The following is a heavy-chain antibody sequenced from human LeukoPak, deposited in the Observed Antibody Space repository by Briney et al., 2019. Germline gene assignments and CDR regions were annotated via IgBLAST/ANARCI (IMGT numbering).Heavy chain of an antibody. CDR1: GFTFSSYE. CDR2: ISSSGSTI. CDR3: AREKYYYDSSGYYRWFDP. D-gene: IGHD3-22*01. J-gene: IGHJ5*02. V-gene: IGHV3-48*03. Sequence: GGSLRLSCAAFGFTFSSYEMNWVRQAPGKGLEWVSYISSSGSTIYYADSVKGRFTISRDNAKDSLYLQMNSLRAEDTAVYYCAREKYYYDSSGYYRWFDPWGQGTLVTVSS.